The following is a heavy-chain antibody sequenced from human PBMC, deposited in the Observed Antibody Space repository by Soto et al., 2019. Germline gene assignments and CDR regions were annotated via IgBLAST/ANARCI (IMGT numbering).Heavy chain of an antibody. Sequence: GESLKISCKGSGYSFTSYWIGWVRQMPGKGLEWMGIIYPGDSDTRYSPSFQGQVTISADKSISTAYLQWSSLKASDTAMYYCARALFNYYYYYGMDVWGQGTTVTVSS. CDR2: IYPGDSDT. J-gene: IGHJ6*02. V-gene: IGHV5-51*01. CDR3: ARALFNYYYYYGMDV. CDR1: GYSFTSYW.